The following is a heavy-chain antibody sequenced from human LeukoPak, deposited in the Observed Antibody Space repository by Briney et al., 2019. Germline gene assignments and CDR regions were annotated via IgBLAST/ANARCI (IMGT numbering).Heavy chain of an antibody. Sequence: PSETLSLTCAVYGGSFSGYYWSWIRQPPGKGLGWTGEIIHSGGTKYNRSPRSRVTISVDTTKNQCSMKLSSVTAPDTAVYYSVRLIGTRPPFDYWGQGTMVTVSS. CDR3: VRLIGTRPPFDY. J-gene: IGHJ4*02. CDR2: IIHSGGT. V-gene: IGHV4-34*12. CDR1: GGSFSGYY.